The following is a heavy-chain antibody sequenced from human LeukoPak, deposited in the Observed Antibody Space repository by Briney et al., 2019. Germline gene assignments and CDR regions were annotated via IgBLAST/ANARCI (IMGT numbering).Heavy chain of an antibody. CDR1: GGTFTSYA. D-gene: IGHD4-23*01. Sequence: SVKVSCKASGGTFTSYAISWVRQAPGQGLEWMGGIIPIFGTANYAQKFQGRVTITTDESTSTAYMELSSLRSEDTAVYYCARRSPYYGGNTDAFDIWGQGTMVTVSS. CDR3: ARRSPYYGGNTDAFDI. V-gene: IGHV1-69*05. J-gene: IGHJ3*02. CDR2: IIPIFGTA.